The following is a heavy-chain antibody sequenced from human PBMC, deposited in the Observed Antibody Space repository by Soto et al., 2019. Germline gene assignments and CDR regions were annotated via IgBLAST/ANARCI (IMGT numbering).Heavy chain of an antibody. CDR2: FDPEDGET. J-gene: IGHJ6*02. V-gene: IGHV1-24*01. D-gene: IGHD1-26*01. CDR3: ATAIVGATTRGYGMDV. CDR1: GYTLTELS. Sequence: ASVKVSCKVSGYTLTELSMHWVRQAPGKGLEWMGGFDPEDGETIYAQKFQGRVTMTEDTSTDTAYMELSSLRSEDTAVYYCATAIVGATTRGYGMDVWGQGTTVTVSS.